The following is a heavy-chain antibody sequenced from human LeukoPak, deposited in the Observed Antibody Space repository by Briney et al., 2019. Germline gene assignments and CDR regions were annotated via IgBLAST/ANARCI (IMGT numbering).Heavy chain of an antibody. Sequence: GGSLRLSCAASGFTFSSYAMSWVRQAPGKGLEWVSAISGSGGSTYYADSVKGRFTISRDNSKNTLYLQMNSLRAEDTAVYYCAKVGHYDILTGFPAPYYYYGMDVWGQGTTVTVSS. CDR2: ISGSGGST. CDR3: AKVGHYDILTGFPAPYYYYGMDV. V-gene: IGHV3-23*01. CDR1: GFTFSSYA. D-gene: IGHD3-9*01. J-gene: IGHJ6*02.